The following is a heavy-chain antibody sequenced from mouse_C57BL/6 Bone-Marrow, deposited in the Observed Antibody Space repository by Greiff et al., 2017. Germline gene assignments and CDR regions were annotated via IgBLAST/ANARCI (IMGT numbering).Heavy chain of an antibody. Sequence: VQLVESGPELVKPGASVKISCKASGYAFSSSWMNWVKQRPGKGLEWIGRIYPGDGDTNYNGKFKGKATLTADKSSSTAYMQLSSLTSEDSAVYFCARTYYDYFDYWGQGTTLTVSS. J-gene: IGHJ2*01. CDR2: IYPGDGDT. CDR1: GYAFSSSW. D-gene: IGHD2-4*01. V-gene: IGHV1-82*01. CDR3: ARTYYDYFDY.